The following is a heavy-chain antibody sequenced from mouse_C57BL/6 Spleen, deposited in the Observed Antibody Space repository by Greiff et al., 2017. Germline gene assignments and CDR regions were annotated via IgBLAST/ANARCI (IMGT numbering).Heavy chain of an antibody. V-gene: IGHV1-75*01. CDR3: ARTYYYGSAYYFDY. Sequence: VKLVESGPELVKPGASVKISCKASGYTFTDYYINWVKQRPGQGLEWIGWIFPGSGSTYYNEKFKGKATLTVDKSSSTAYMLLSSLTSEDSAVYFCARTYYYGSAYYFDYWGQGTTLTVSS. CDR1: GYTFTDYY. D-gene: IGHD1-1*01. J-gene: IGHJ2*01. CDR2: IFPGSGST.